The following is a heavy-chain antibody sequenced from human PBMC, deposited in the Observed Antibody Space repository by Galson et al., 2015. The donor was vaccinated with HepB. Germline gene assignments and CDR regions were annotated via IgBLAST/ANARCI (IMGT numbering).Heavy chain of an antibody. Sequence: SVKVSCKASGYTFTSYDINWARQATGQGLEWMGWMNPNSGNTGYAQKFQGRVTMTRNTSISTAYMELSSLRSEDTAVYYCASRTSSIAARYYYYGMDVWGQGTTVTVSS. J-gene: IGHJ6*02. D-gene: IGHD6-6*01. CDR3: ASRTSSIAARYYYYGMDV. CDR2: MNPNSGNT. V-gene: IGHV1-8*01. CDR1: GYTFTSYD.